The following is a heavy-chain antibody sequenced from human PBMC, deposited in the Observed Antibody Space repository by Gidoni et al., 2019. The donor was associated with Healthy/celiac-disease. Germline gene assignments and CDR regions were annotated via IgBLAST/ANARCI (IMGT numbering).Heavy chain of an antibody. V-gene: IGHV1-3*01. Sequence: QVQLLQSVAEVKKPRSSVKVSCKASGYTFSSYAMHWVRQAPGQRLEWMGWINAGNGNTKYSQKFQGRVTITRDTSASTAYMELSSLRSEDTAVYYCARAYCGGDCYLMLDYWGQGTLVTVSS. CDR1: GYTFSSYA. CDR2: INAGNGNT. CDR3: ARAYCGGDCYLMLDY. J-gene: IGHJ4*02. D-gene: IGHD2-21*02.